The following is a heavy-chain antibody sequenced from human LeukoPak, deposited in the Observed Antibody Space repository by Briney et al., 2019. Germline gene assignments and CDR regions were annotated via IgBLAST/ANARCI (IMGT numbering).Heavy chain of an antibody. CDR1: GFTFSSYS. Sequence: MTGGSLRLSCAASGFTFSSYSMNWVRQAPGKGLEWVSSISSSSSYIYYADSVKGRFTISRDNAKNSLYLQMNSLRAEDTAVYYCARNPERYSNYPFDYWGQGTLVTVSS. D-gene: IGHD4-11*01. V-gene: IGHV3-21*01. J-gene: IGHJ4*02. CDR2: ISSSSSYI. CDR3: ARNPERYSNYPFDY.